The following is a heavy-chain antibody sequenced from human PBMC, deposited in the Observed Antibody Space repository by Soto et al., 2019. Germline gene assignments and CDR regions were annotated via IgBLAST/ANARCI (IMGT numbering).Heavy chain of an antibody. Sequence: QVQLVESGGGVVQPGKSLRLSCVASGFTFTEHGMHWVRQAPGKGLEWVAVIFDDGINKYYADSVKGRFTISRDTSKSTLYLQMNSLRAEDTAVYYCARDYNRVGGYNWFDAWGQGTLVTVSS. CDR2: IFDDGINK. V-gene: IGHV3-33*01. CDR1: GFTFTEHG. D-gene: IGHD3-16*01. J-gene: IGHJ5*02. CDR3: ARDYNRVGGYNWFDA.